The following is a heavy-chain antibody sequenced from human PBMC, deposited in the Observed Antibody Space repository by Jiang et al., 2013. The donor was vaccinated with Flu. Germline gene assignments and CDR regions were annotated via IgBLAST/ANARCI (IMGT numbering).Heavy chain of an antibody. CDR1: GFTFSKAW. CDR3: TTDPRH. Sequence: VQLLESGGGLVKPGGSLRLSCAASGFTFSKAWMSWVRQAPGKGLEWVGRLKSKTDGGTTDYAAPVKGRFTISRDDSKNTLYLQMNSLKTEDTAVYYCTTDPRHWGQGTLVTVSS. CDR2: LKSKTDGGTT. V-gene: IGHV3-15*01. J-gene: IGHJ4*02.